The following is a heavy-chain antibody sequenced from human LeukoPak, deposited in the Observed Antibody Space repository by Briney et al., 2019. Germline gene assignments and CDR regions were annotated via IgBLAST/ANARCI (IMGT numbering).Heavy chain of an antibody. CDR2: LHPSGNL. V-gene: IGHV4-31*03. J-gene: IGHJ4*02. Sequence: PSETLSLTCTVSGASFSSGDQYWNWIRQSPGKGLEWIGSLHPSGNLYNNPSLESRVTMSVDTPKNQFSLNLNSVTAADTAVYFCSRGLDSRKLGYWGQGTLVTVSS. CDR1: GASFSSGDQY. D-gene: IGHD3-22*01. CDR3: SRGLDSRKLGY.